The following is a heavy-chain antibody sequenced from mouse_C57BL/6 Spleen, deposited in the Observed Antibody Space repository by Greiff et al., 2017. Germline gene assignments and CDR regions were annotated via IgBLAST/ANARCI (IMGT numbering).Heavy chain of an antibody. CDR3: AISHYAPDWYFDV. V-gene: IGHV1-74*01. CDR2: IHPSDSET. D-gene: IGHD1-1*01. CDR1: GYTFTSYW. J-gene: IGHJ1*03. Sequence: QVQLQQPGAELVKPGASVKVSCKASGYTFTSYWMHWVKQRPGQGLEWIGRIHPSDSETKYNQKFQGKATLTVDKSSSTAYMQLSSLTSADSAVYYFAISHYAPDWYFDVWGTGTTVTVSS.